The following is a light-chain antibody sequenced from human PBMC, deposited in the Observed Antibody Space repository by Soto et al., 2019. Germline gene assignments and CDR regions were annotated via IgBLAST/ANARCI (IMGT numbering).Light chain of an antibody. CDR1: LSINIW. J-gene: IGKJ1*01. CDR2: RAS. CDR3: QQYESHTT. V-gene: IGKV1-5*03. Sequence: DIQRTKSHSTLSASVGDRVTITCRASLSINIWLACYQQKPGKAPNLLLYRASTLKSGVPSRFSGSGSGTEFTLNISSLQPDDFPTYYCQQYESHTTFGQGTKVQIK.